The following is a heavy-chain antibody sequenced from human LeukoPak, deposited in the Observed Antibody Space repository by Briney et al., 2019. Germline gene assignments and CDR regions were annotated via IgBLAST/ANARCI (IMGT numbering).Heavy chain of an antibody. J-gene: IGHJ4*02. CDR3: ARVNYYDSSGTDY. CDR1: GDSISSYY. V-gene: IGHV4-59*01. CDR2: IYYSGRT. D-gene: IGHD3-22*01. Sequence: PSETLSLTCTVSGDSISSYYWSWIRQPPGKGLEWIGYIYYSGRTNYNPSLKSRVTISVDTSKNQFSLRLSSVTAADTAVYYCARVNYYDSSGTDYWGQGTLVTVSS.